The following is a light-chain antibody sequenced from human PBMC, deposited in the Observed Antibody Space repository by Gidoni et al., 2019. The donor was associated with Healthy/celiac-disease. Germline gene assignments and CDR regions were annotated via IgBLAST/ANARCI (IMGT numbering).Light chain of an antibody. CDR1: QSISSW. V-gene: IGKV1-5*03. CDR3: QQYTF. Sequence: DIQMTQSPSTLSASVGDRVTITCRASQSISSWLAWYQQKPGKAPKLLIYKASSLESGVPSRFSGSGSGTEFTLTISSLQPDDFATYDCQQYTFFGPXTKVDIK. J-gene: IGKJ3*01. CDR2: KAS.